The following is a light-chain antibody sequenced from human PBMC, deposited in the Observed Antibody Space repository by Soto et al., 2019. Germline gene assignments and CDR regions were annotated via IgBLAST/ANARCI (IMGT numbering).Light chain of an antibody. Sequence: QLVLTQAPSASASLGASVKLTCTLSSGHNSYAIAWHQQRTEKGPRFLMKVNDDGSHSQGDGIPDRFSGSSSGAERYLTISSLQAEDEADYYCQTWGTGVWVFGGGTKLTVL. CDR3: QTWGTGVWV. V-gene: IGLV4-69*01. J-gene: IGLJ3*02. CDR2: VNDDGSH. CDR1: SGHNSYA.